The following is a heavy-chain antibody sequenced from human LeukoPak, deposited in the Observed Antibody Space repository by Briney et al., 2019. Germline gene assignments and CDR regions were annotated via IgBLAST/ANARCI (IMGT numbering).Heavy chain of an antibody. J-gene: IGHJ6*03. CDR2: SNDSGGT. D-gene: IGHD1-26*01. Sequence: PSETLSLTCAVYGGTFSGYYWSWIRQPPGKRLEWVGESNDSGGTNYNPSLKSRVTISADKPKNQVSLKLTSVTAADTAVYYCARLSVIVGSTLEYYYYYMDVWGQGTTVTVSS. V-gene: IGHV4-34*01. CDR1: GGTFSGYY. CDR3: ARLSVIVGSTLEYYYYYMDV.